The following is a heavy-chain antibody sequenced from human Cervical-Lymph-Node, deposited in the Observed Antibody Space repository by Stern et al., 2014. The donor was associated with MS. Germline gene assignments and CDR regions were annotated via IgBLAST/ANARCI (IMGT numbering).Heavy chain of an antibody. Sequence: VQLVESGADVKKPGASVKVSCKASGYTFTDYYMHWVRQAPGQGLEWMGWIKPRRGAKKYAQKFQGRVTMTGDTSISTAYMDLNGLISDDTAVYFCARDWGYCASAGCACDNWGQGTVVTVSS. V-gene: IGHV1-2*02. D-gene: IGHD2-8*02. J-gene: IGHJ3*02. CDR3: ARDWGYCASAGCACDN. CDR2: IKPRRGAK. CDR1: GYTFTDYY.